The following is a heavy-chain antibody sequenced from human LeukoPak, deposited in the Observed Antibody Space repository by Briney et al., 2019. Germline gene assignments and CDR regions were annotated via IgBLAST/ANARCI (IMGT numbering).Heavy chain of an antibody. CDR2: ISSSSSTI. CDR3: AREGYSYGPEVYFFDY. J-gene: IGHJ4*02. D-gene: IGHD5-18*01. Sequence: GSLRLSCAASGFTFSSYGMHWVRQAPGKGLEWVSYISSSSSTIYYADSVKGRFTISRDNAKNSLYLQMNSLRDEDTAVYYCAREGYSYGPEVYFFDYWGQGTLVTVSS. V-gene: IGHV3-48*02. CDR1: GFTFSSYG.